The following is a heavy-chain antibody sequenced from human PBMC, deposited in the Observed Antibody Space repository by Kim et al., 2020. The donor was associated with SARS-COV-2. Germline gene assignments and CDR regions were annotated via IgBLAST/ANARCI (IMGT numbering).Heavy chain of an antibody. Sequence: GGSLRLAGGASGFTFSSYWMHWVRQAPGKGLVWVSRINSDGSSTSYADSVKGRFTISRDNAKNTLYLQMNSLRAEDTAVYYCARNRGLRGGGWYAAGLWGQGTLVTVSS. CDR2: INSDGSST. V-gene: IGHV3-74*01. J-gene: IGHJ4*02. D-gene: IGHD6-19*01. CDR3: ARNRGLRGGGWYAAGL. CDR1: GFTFSSYW.